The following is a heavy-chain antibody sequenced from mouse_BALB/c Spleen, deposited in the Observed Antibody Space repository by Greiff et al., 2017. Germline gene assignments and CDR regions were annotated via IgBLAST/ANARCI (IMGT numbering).Heavy chain of an antibody. Sequence: VQLQQSGAELVRPGTSVKVSCKASGYAFTNYLIEWVKQRPGQGLEWIGVINPGSGGTNYNEKFKGKATLTADKSSSTAYMQLSSLTSDDSAVYFCATIYYGNYGGAMDYWGQGTSVTVSS. J-gene: IGHJ4*01. CDR2: INPGSGGT. CDR1: GYAFTNYL. CDR3: ATIYYGNYGGAMDY. D-gene: IGHD2-1*01. V-gene: IGHV1-54*01.